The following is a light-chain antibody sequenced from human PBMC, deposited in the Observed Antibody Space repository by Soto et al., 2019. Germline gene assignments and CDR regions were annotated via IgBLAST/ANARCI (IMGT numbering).Light chain of an antibody. CDR1: SSDVGSYNL. V-gene: IGLV2-23*01. CDR3: CSYAGSSTFYV. CDR2: EDS. Sequence: QSVLTQPASVSGSPGQSITISCTGTSSDVGSYNLVSWYQQHPGKAPKLMIYEDSKRTSGVSNRLTGSKSGNTASLTISGLQAEDEADYYCCSYAGSSTFYVFGTGTKVTVL. J-gene: IGLJ1*01.